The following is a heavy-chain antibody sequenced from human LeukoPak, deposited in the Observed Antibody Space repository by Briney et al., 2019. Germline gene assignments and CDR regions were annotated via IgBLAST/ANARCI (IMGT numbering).Heavy chain of an antibody. CDR2: IYYTDRT. D-gene: IGHD1-26*01. CDR1: VASISGGTYY. V-gene: IGHV4-39*01. CDR3: ARRGGSGRAFDY. J-gene: IGHJ4*02. Sequence: SVTLSLPHSVSVASISGGTYYWGWIRQPPGKVLEWIGSIYYTDRTYDNPSLKGRVTISVETSKTQFSLKLSSVTAADTAVYYCARRGGSGRAFDYWGQGNLVTVSS.